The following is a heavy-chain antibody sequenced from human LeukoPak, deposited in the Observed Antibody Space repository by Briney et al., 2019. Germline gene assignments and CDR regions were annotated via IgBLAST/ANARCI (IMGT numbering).Heavy chain of an antibody. J-gene: IGHJ4*02. V-gene: IGHV3-23*01. Sequence: GGSLRLSCAASGFTLSGYAMSWVRQAPGKGLEWVSAISGSGGSTYYADSVKGRFTISRDNSKNTLYLKMNSLRAEDTPVYYCAKDWWYSSGWPFDYWGQGTLVTVSS. D-gene: IGHD6-19*01. CDR2: ISGSGGST. CDR1: GFTLSGYA. CDR3: AKDWWYSSGWPFDY.